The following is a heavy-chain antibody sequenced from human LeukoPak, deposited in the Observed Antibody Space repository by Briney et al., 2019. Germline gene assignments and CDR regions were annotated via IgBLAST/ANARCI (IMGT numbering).Heavy chain of an antibody. CDR1: GYDLSSYW. Sequence: LGESLKISCKGSGYDLSSYWIAWVRQMPGKGLEWMGIIYPGDSDTRYSPSFQGQVTISADKSITTTYLQWSSLKASDTAIYYCARLWEVLAIGDYWGQGTLVTVSS. CDR2: IYPGDSDT. CDR3: ARLWEVLAIGDY. J-gene: IGHJ4*02. D-gene: IGHD1-26*01. V-gene: IGHV5-51*01.